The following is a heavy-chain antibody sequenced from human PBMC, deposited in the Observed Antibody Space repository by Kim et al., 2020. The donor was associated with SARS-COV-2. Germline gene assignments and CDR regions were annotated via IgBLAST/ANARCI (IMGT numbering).Heavy chain of an antibody. D-gene: IGHD3-10*01. V-gene: IGHV3-23*01. CDR1: GFTFSSFA. CDR2: ISGSGGST. J-gene: IGHJ3*02. CDR3: ANDFYWDNRGAGAFDM. Sequence: GGSLRLSCAASGFTFSSFAMNWVRQAPGKGLEWVSGISGSGGSTSYADSAKGRFTFTRANSKNTLYPQMNSLRAEDTAAYYCANDFYWDNRGAGAFDMWGQGTM.